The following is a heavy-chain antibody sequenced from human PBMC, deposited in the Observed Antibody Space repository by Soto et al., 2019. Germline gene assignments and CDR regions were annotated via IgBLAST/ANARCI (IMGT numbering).Heavy chain of an antibody. J-gene: IGHJ4*02. CDR3: VRAVRSGVPLGGGEFDY. CDR2: INSDGTGT. Sequence: QVQLVESGGDVVQPGRSLRLSCVASGLTFRTYGMHWVRQAPGKGLEWVATINSDGTGTYYSDSVKGRFTISRDNSKNTLFLQLNSLRAEDTGVYRCVRAVRSGVPLGGGEFDYWGRGTLVTVSS. V-gene: IGHV3-30*03. CDR1: GLTFRTYG. D-gene: IGHD1-26*01.